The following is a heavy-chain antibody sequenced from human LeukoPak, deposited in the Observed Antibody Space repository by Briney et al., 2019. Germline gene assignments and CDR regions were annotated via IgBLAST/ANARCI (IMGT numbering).Heavy chain of an antibody. CDR2: IYYSGST. CDR3: ARQLGYCSSTSCYADKVDY. Sequence: SETLSLTCTVSGGSISSSSYYWGWIRQPPGKGLEWIGSIYYSGSTYYNPSLKSRVTISVDTSKNQFSLKLSSVTAADTAVYYCARQLGYCSSTSCYADKVDYWGQGTPVTVS. CDR1: GGSISSSSYY. V-gene: IGHV4-39*01. D-gene: IGHD2-2*01. J-gene: IGHJ4*02.